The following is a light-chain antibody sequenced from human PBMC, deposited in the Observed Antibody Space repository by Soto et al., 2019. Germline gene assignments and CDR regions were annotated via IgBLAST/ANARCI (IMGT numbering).Light chain of an antibody. V-gene: IGKV1-27*01. CDR1: QGIAPY. J-gene: IGKJ4*01. Sequence: DVQMTQSPSSLSAFVGDRVTITCRASQGIAPYLAWFQQKPGKVPKLLIYATSTLQSGVPSRFSGSGSGTDFTLTINSLQPEDVGTYYCQKYHSDPLTFGGGTNVAIK. CDR2: ATS. CDR3: QKYHSDPLT.